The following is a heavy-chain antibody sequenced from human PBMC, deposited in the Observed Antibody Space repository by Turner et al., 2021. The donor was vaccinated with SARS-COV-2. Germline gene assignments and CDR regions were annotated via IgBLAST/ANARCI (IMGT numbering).Heavy chain of an antibody. CDR3: AKGGWYYDILTGSYFEY. J-gene: IGHJ4*02. D-gene: IGHD3-9*01. V-gene: IGHV3-30*18. CDR1: GFTFSSYG. Sequence: QVQLLESGGGVIQPGRSLRLPCAASGFTFSSYGMHWVRQAPGKGLEWVAVISYDGSNKYYADSVKGRFTISRDNSKNTLYLQMNSLRAEDTAVYYCAKGGWYYDILTGSYFEYWGQGTLVTVSS. CDR2: ISYDGSNK.